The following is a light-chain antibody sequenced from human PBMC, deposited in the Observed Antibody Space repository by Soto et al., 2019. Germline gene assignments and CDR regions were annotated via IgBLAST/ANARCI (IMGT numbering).Light chain of an antibody. CDR3: EAWDDSLNGVL. CDR2: NNN. J-gene: IGLJ2*01. V-gene: IGLV1-44*01. Sequence: QAVVTQPPSASGTPGQRVTISCSGSSSNIGSNPVHWYQQVPGTAPKLLIHNNNQRPSGVPARFSGSKSGTSASLAISGLQSEDEADYYCEAWDDSLNGVLFGGGTKVTVL. CDR1: SSNIGSNP.